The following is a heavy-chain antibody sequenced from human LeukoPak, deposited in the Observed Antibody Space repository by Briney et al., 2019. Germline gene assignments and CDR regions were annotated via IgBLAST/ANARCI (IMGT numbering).Heavy chain of an antibody. CDR2: IYHSGST. Sequence: PSETLSLTCAVSGGSISSSNWWSWVRQPPGKGLEWIGEIYHSGSTNYNPSLKSRVTISVDKSKNQFSLKLSSVTAADTAVYYCAGRSEEGLLWFGEEDRWGQGTLVTVSS. CDR1: GGSISSSNW. J-gene: IGHJ5*02. D-gene: IGHD3-10*01. CDR3: AGRSEEGLLWFGEEDR. V-gene: IGHV4-4*02.